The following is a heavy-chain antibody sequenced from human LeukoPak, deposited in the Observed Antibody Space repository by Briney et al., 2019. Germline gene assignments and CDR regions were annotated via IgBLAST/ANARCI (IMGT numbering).Heavy chain of an antibody. CDR2: MKQDGSEK. Sequence: GGSLRLSCAASGFTFSSYWMSWVRQAPGKGLEWVANMKQDGSEKYYVDSVKGRSTISRDNAKNSLYLQMNSLRAEDTAVYYCARDNNIVVVVAAYYMDVWGKGTTVTVSS. CDR1: GFTFSSYW. V-gene: IGHV3-7*01. J-gene: IGHJ6*03. D-gene: IGHD2-15*01. CDR3: ARDNNIVVVVAAYYMDV.